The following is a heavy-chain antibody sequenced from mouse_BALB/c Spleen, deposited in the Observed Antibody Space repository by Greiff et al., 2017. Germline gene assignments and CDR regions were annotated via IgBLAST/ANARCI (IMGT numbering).Heavy chain of an antibody. CDR2: ISSGGSYT. Sequence: EVMLVESGGGLVKPGGSLKLSCAASGFTFSSYAMSWVRQTPEKRLEWVATISSGGSYTYYPDSVKGRFTISRDNAKNTLYLQMSSLRSEDTAMYYCASPIRGPFDYWGQGTTLTVSS. D-gene: IGHD1-1*01. J-gene: IGHJ2*01. CDR3: ASPIRGPFDY. V-gene: IGHV5-9-1*01. CDR1: GFTFSSYA.